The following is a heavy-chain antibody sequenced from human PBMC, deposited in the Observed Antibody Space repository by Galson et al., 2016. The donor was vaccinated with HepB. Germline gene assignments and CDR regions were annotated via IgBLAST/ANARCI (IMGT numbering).Heavy chain of an antibody. V-gene: IGHV3-74*03. J-gene: IGHJ3*02. Sequence: SLRLSCAASGSTFSSYWMNWVRQAPGKGLVWVSRINNDGSNTTYADSVKGRFTISRDNAKNTLYLQMNSLRAEDTAVYYCARPGYCSGSSCYVPFDIWGQGTMVTVSS. CDR3: ARPGYCSGSSCYVPFDI. CDR2: INNDGSNT. D-gene: IGHD2-15*01. CDR1: GSTFSSYW.